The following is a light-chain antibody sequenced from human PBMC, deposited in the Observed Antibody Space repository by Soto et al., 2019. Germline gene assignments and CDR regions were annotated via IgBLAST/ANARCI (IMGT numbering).Light chain of an antibody. Sequence: EIVLTHYRSTLSVSTGEGATXSCRANQSVSSNLVWYQEKPGQAPRLLMYDASTRATGIPARFSGSGSGTDFSLTISSLEPEDFAVYYCQQRNKSPWTFGQGSKV. CDR3: QQRNKSPWT. V-gene: IGKV3-11*01. CDR1: QSVSSN. J-gene: IGKJ1*01. CDR2: DAS.